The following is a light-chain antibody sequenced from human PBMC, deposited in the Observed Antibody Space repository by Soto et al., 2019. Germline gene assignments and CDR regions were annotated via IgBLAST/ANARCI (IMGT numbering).Light chain of an antibody. CDR2: NTY. CDR3: AAWDDSLNGVV. CDR1: SSNIGSHT. J-gene: IGLJ3*02. Sequence: QSVLTQPPSASGTPGQRVTISCSGSSSNIGSHTVNWYQQLPGTAPRLLIYNTYYRPSGVPDRFSGSKSGTSASLVISGLQSEDEADYYCAAWDDSLNGVVFGGGTKVTVL. V-gene: IGLV1-44*01.